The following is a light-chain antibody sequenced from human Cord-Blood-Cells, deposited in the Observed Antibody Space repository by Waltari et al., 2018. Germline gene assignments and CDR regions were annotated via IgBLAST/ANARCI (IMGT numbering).Light chain of an antibody. CDR3: QQYYSYPPVT. J-gene: IGKJ4*01. CDR1: QGISSY. V-gene: IGKV1-8*01. CDR2: AAS. Sequence: AIRMTQSPSSFSASTGDRVTITCRASQGISSYLAWYQQKPGKAPKLLIYAASTLQSGXXXXFSGSGSGTDFTLTISCLQSEDFATYYCQQYYSYPPVTFGGGTKVEIK.